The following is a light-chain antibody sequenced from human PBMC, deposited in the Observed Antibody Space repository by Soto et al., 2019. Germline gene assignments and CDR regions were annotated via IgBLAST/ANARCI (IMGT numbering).Light chain of an antibody. CDR2: AAS. CDR1: QDIGNY. Sequence: DIQMTQSPSSLSASVGDRVTITCRATQDIGNYLTWYQQKPGKVPKLLIYAASTLQPGVPSRFSGSGSGTDFTLTISSLQPEDFATSYCQKYSSALWTFGQGTKVEIK. J-gene: IGKJ1*01. V-gene: IGKV1-27*01. CDR3: QKYSSALWT.